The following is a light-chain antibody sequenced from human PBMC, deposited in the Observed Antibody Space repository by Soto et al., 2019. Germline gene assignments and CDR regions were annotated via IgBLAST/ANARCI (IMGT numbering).Light chain of an antibody. V-gene: IGKV3-20*01. CDR3: QQYGSSPIT. Sequence: EIVMTQSPATLSLSPGERATLSCRASQSVSSSYLSWYQQKPGQAPRLLIYGASTRATGVPDRFSGSGSGTDFTLTISRLEPEDFAVYYCQQYGSSPITFGQGTRLEIK. CDR2: GAS. CDR1: QSVSSSY. J-gene: IGKJ5*01.